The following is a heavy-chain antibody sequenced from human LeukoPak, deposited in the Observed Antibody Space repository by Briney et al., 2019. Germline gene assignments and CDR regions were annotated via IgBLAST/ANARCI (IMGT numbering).Heavy chain of an antibody. CDR3: ARAEITAAGVPFDY. D-gene: IGHD6-13*01. Sequence: GEVNHSGSTNYNPSLKSRVTISVDTSKNQFSLKLSSVTAADTGVYYCARAEITAAGVPFDYWGQGTLVTVSS. J-gene: IGHJ4*02. V-gene: IGHV4-34*01. CDR2: VNHSGST.